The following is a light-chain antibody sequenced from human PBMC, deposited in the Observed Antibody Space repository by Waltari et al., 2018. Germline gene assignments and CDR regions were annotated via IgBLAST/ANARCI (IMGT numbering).Light chain of an antibody. Sequence: QSALTQPPSASGSPGQSVTISCTGTSSDVGGYNYVSWYQQHPGKAPKLMIYEVSKRPSGGPVLFSVSKSGNTASLTVSGLQAEDEADYYCSSYAGSNNVVFGGGTKLTVL. CDR2: EVS. J-gene: IGLJ2*01. CDR1: SSDVGGYNY. CDR3: SSYAGSNNVV. V-gene: IGLV2-8*01.